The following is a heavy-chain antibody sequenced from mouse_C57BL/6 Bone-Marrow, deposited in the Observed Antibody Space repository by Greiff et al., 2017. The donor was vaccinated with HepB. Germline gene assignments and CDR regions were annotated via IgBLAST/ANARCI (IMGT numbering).Heavy chain of an antibody. CDR2: IDPNSGGT. CDR1: GYPFTSYW. Sequence: VQLQQPGAELVKPGASVKLSCKASGYPFTSYWMHWVKQRPGRGLEWIGRIDPNSGGTKYNEKFKSKATLTVDKPSSTAYMQLSSLTSEDSAVYYCARSGDFIYYYGSSPFAYWGQGTLVTVSA. CDR3: ARSGDFIYYYGSSPFAY. V-gene: IGHV1-72*01. D-gene: IGHD1-1*01. J-gene: IGHJ3*01.